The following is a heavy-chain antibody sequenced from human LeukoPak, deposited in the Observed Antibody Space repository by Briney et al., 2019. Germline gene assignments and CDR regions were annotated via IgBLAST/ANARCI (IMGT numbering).Heavy chain of an antibody. CDR1: GGSISSYY. CDR2: IYYSGST. CDR3: ARSVVVTSNDWYFDL. V-gene: IGHV4-59*08. D-gene: IGHD2-21*02. J-gene: IGHJ2*01. Sequence: PSETLSLTCTVSGGSISSYYWSWIRQPPGKGLEWIGYIYYSGSTNYNPSLKSRVTISVDTSKNQFSLKLSSVTAADTAVYYCARSVVVTSNDWYFDLWGRGTLVTVSS.